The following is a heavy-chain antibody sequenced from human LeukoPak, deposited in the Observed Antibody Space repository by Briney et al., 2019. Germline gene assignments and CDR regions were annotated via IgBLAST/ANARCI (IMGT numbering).Heavy chain of an antibody. J-gene: IGHJ5*02. Sequence: ASVKVSCKASGYTFTGYYMHWVRQAPGQGLEWMGWINPNSGGTNYAQKSQGRVTMTRDTSISTAYMELSRLRSDDTAVYYCARGHNYCGGDCSPFDPWGQGTLVTVSS. CDR1: GYTFTGYY. CDR2: INPNSGGT. CDR3: ARGHNYCGGDCSPFDP. D-gene: IGHD2-21*02. V-gene: IGHV1-2*02.